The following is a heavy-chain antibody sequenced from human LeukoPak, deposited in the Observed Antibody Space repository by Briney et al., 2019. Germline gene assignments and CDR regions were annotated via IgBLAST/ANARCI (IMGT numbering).Heavy chain of an antibody. J-gene: IGHJ4*02. V-gene: IGHV3-48*03. D-gene: IGHD1-26*01. CDR1: GFTFSSYE. CDR3: ARGESDSGTYSPGDF. CDR2: ISSSGSTI. Sequence: PGGSLRLSCAASGFTFSSYEMNWVRQAPGKGLEWVSYISSSGSTIYYADSVKGRFTISRDNSKNTLYLQMNSLRTEDTAVYYCARGESDSGTYSPGDFWGQGTLVTVSS.